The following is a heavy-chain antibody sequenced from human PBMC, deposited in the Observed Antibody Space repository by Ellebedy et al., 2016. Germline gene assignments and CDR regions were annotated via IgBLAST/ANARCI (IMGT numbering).Heavy chain of an antibody. D-gene: IGHD3-3*01. Sequence: GESLKISCAASGFTFSVYAFHWVRQTPGKGLEWVASLSYEGSKIYYADSVKGRFTISRDNSKATLFLQMNSLRADDAAVYYCAREKMTVFGVITPGALDIWGRGTTVTVSS. CDR2: LSYEGSKI. J-gene: IGHJ3*02. V-gene: IGHV3-30-3*01. CDR1: GFTFSVYA. CDR3: AREKMTVFGVITPGALDI.